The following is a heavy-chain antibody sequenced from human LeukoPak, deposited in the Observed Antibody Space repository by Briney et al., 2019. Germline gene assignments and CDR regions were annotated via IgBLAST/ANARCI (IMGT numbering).Heavy chain of an antibody. CDR2: INHSGST. V-gene: IGHV4-34*01. Sequence: PSETLSLTCAVYGGSFSGYYWSWIRQPPGKGLEWIGGINHSGSTNYNPSLKSRVTISVDTSKNQFSLKLSSVTAADTAVYYCARRLRPYYFDYWGQGTLVTVSS. CDR1: GGSFSGYY. D-gene: IGHD5-12*01. J-gene: IGHJ4*02. CDR3: ARRLRPYYFDY.